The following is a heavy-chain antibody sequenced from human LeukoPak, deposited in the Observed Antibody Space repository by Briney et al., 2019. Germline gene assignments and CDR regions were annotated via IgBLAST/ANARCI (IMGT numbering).Heavy chain of an antibody. D-gene: IGHD6-19*01. CDR2: IYPGDSDT. Sequence: GESLQISCQGSGYSFTSYWIGWVRQMPGKGLEWMGIIYPGDSDTRYSPSFQGQVTISADKSISTAYLQWSSLKASDTAMYYCARRPQWLVPFVDYWGQGTLVTVSS. V-gene: IGHV5-51*01. J-gene: IGHJ4*02. CDR1: GYSFTSYW. CDR3: ARRPQWLVPFVDY.